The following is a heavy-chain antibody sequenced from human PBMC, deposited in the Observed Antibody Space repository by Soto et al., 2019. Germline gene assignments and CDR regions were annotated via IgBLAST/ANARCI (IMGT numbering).Heavy chain of an antibody. J-gene: IGHJ4*02. CDR3: ARSRPDCSGGSCRFDY. V-gene: IGHV1-69*02. CDR1: GGTFSSYT. CDR2: IIPILGIA. D-gene: IGHD2-15*01. Sequence: GASVKVSCKASGGTFSSYTISWVRQAPGQGLEWMGRIIPILGIANYAQKFQGRVTITADKSTSTAYMELSSLRSEDTAVYYCARSRPDCSGGSCRFDYWGQGTLVTVSS.